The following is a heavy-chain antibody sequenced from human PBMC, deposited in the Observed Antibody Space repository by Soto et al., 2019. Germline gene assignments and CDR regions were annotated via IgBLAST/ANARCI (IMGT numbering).Heavy chain of an antibody. CDR2: ISQSGST. V-gene: IGHV4-34*01. J-gene: IGHJ4*02. CDR1: SGSFSGFY. D-gene: IGHD3-22*01. CDR3: AKMFYYDSTGCGFLDY. Sequence: SATLSLTCSIYSGSFSGFYWSWIRQPPGKRLEWIGEISQSGSTNYNPSLKSRVSISVDTSKNQFSLNLTSVTAEDTALYYCAKMFYYDSTGCGFLDYWGQGALVTVPQ.